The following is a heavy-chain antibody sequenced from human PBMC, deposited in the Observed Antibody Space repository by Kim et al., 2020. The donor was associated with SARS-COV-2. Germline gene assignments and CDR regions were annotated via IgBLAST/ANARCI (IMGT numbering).Heavy chain of an antibody. CDR3: ARVRDYYYGMDV. V-gene: IGHV1-3*01. Sequence: KNSNRFRGRRTITRNTAASTGYMELRSLRSEDTAVYYCARVRDYYYGMDVWGQGTTVTVSS. J-gene: IGHJ6*02.